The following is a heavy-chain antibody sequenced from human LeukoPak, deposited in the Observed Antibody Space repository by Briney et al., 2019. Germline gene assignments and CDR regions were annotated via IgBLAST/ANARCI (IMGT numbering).Heavy chain of an antibody. CDR3: AKDRDDYVWGSYLGAFDI. CDR2: ISGSGGST. V-gene: IGHV3-23*01. Sequence: GGSLRLSCAASGFTFSDYAMHWVRQAPGKGLEWVSLISGSGGSTYYADSVKGRFTISRDNSKNTLYLQMNSLRAEDTAVFYCAKDRDDYVWGSYLGAFDIWGQGTMVTVSS. CDR1: GFTFSDYA. J-gene: IGHJ3*02. D-gene: IGHD3-16*01.